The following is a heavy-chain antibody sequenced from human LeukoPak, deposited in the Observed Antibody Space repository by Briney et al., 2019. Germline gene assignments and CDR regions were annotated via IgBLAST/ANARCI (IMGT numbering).Heavy chain of an antibody. J-gene: IGHJ3*02. CDR3: ARVNYDTSAFDAFDI. CDR1: GFTFSSYE. CDR2: ITNSGSTI. D-gene: IGHD3-22*01. V-gene: IGHV3-48*03. Sequence: GGSLRLSCAASGFTFSSYEMNWVRQAPGKGLEWVSYITNSGSTIYYADSAKGRFTISRDNAKNSLYLQMNSLRAEDTAVYYCARVNYDTSAFDAFDIWGQGTMVTVSS.